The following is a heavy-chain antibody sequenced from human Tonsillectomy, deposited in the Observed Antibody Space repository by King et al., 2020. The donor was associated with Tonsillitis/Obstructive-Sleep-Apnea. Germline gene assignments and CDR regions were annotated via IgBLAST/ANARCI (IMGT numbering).Heavy chain of an antibody. Sequence: EVQLVESGAEVKKPGESLKISCKGSGYSFTSYWIGWVRQMPGKGLEWMGIIYPGYSDTRYSPSFQGQVIISVDKSFSTAYLQWSSLKASDTAIYYCVRQYRSSQESDYWGQGTLVTVSS. CDR1: GYSFTSYW. D-gene: IGHD6-6*01. CDR3: VRQYRSSQESDY. V-gene: IGHV5-51*01. CDR2: IYPGYSDT. J-gene: IGHJ4*02.